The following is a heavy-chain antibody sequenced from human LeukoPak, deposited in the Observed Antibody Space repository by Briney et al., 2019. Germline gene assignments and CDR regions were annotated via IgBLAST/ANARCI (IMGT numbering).Heavy chain of an antibody. CDR2: IDNSGSIQ. J-gene: IGHJ3*02. D-gene: IGHD3-16*01. Sequence: PGGSLRLSCVASGFTFSSYEMNWVRQAPGRGLEWVSYIDNSGSIQYYADSVKGRFTISRDNAKNSLYLQMNSLRPEDTAVYYCARPKGVFAFDIWGQGTMVTVSS. V-gene: IGHV3-48*03. CDR1: GFTFSSYE. CDR3: ARPKGVFAFDI.